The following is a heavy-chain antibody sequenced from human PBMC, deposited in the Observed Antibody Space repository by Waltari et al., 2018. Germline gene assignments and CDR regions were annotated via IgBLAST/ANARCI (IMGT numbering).Heavy chain of an antibody. D-gene: IGHD3-10*01. CDR2: IYHSGST. CDR3: ARRARDGMDV. CDR1: GYSISSGYY. V-gene: IGHV4-38-2*01. J-gene: IGHJ6*02. Sequence: QVQLQESGPGLVKPSETLSLTCAVSGYSISSGYYWGWIRQPPGKGLEWIGSIYHSGSTYYNPSLKSRVTISVDTSKNQFSLKLSSVTAADTAVYYCARRARDGMDVWGQGTTVTVSS.